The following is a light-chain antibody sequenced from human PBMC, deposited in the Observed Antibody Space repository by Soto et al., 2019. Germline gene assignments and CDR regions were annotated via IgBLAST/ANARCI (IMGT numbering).Light chain of an antibody. CDR1: QSISSW. Sequence: DIQMTQCPSNLSASVGDRVIIPCRASQSISSWLAWYQQKPGKAPKLLIYKASSLESGVPSRFSGSGSGTEFTLTISSLQPDDFATYYCQQYNSYPWTFGQGTKVDIK. CDR3: QQYNSYPWT. CDR2: KAS. J-gene: IGKJ1*01. V-gene: IGKV1-5*03.